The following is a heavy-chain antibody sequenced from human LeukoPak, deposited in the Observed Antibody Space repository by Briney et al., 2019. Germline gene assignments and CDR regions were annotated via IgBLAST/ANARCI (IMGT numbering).Heavy chain of an antibody. CDR2: IWYDGSNK. D-gene: IGHD1-1*01. CDR1: GFTFSSYG. Sequence: GGSLRLSCAASGFTFSSYGMHWVRQAPGMGLEWVAVIWYDGSNKYYADSVKGRFTVSRDNSKNTLYLQMNSLRAEDTAVYYCVKGLVQTTMSYSVDYWGQGALVTVSS. J-gene: IGHJ4*02. V-gene: IGHV3-30*02. CDR3: VKGLVQTTMSYSVDY.